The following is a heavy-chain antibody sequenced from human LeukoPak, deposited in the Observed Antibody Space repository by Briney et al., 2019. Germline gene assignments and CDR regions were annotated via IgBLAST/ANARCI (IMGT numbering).Heavy chain of an antibody. D-gene: IGHD1-1*01. V-gene: IGHV4-61*02. CDR1: GGSISSGNYY. Sequence: SETLSLTCTVSGGSISSGNYYWSWIRQPAGKGLEWIGRIYTSGSTNYNPSLKSRVTISVDTSKNQFSLKLSSVTAADTAAYYCARASLWELAAFDIWGQGTMVTVSS. J-gene: IGHJ3*02. CDR3: ARASLWELAAFDI. CDR2: IYTSGST.